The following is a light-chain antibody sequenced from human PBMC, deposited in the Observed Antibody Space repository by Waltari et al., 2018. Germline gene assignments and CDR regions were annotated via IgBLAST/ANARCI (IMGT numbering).Light chain of an antibody. CDR1: QDISNY. J-gene: IGKJ4*01. CDR3: QQYDNFPLT. CDR2: DAS. Sequence: DIQMTQSPSSLSASIGDRVTITCQASQDISNYLNLYQQKPGKGPKLLIYDASNLETGVPSMFSGSGSGTDFTFTISSLQPEDIATYYCQQYDNFPLTFGGGTKVEIK. V-gene: IGKV1-33*01.